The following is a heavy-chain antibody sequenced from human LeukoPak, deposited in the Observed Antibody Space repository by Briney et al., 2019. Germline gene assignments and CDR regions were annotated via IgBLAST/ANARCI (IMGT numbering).Heavy chain of an antibody. J-gene: IGHJ5*02. CDR2: INHSGST. V-gene: IGHV4-34*01. Sequence: SETLSLTCAVYSGSFSGYYWSWIRQPPGKGLEWIGEINHSGSTNYNPSLKSRVTISVDTSKNQFSLKLTSVTAADTAVYYCARDLGAYYYDSSGYYYRGDWFDPWGQGTLVTVSS. CDR1: SGSFSGYY. CDR3: ARDLGAYYYDSSGYYYRGDWFDP. D-gene: IGHD3-22*01.